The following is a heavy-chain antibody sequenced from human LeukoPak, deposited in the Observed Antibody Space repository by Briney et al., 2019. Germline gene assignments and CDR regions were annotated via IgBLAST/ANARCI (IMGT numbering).Heavy chain of an antibody. CDR2: ISAYNGNT. CDR3: ASPLMQTAPSQNDY. D-gene: IGHD2-8*01. V-gene: IGHV1-18*01. CDR1: GYTFTSYG. Sequence: GASVKVSCKASGYTFTSYGISWVRQAPGQGLEWMGWISAYNGNTNYAQKLQGRVTMTTDTSTSTAYMELRSLRSDDTAVYYCASPLMQTAPSQNDYWGQGTLVTVSS. J-gene: IGHJ4*02.